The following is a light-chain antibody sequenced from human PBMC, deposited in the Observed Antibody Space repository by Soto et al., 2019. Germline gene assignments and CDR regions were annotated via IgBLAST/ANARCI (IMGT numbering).Light chain of an antibody. CDR3: QRYDDWPLT. V-gene: IGKV3D-15*01. CDR2: DAS. CDR1: QSVSTN. Sequence: EILMTQSPATLSVSPGERATLSCRTSQSVSTNLAWYQQKPGQAPSLLIYDASTRASGIPSRFSGSGSGTDFTLTITSLQYEDFALYYCQRYDDWPLTFGGGTKVEIK. J-gene: IGKJ4*01.